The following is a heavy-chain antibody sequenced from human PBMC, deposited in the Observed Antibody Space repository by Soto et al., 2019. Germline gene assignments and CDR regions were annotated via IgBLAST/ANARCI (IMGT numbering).Heavy chain of an antibody. CDR1: GFTFTSYA. J-gene: IGHJ6*02. CDR2: ISGSAGRA. V-gene: IGHV3-23*01. CDR3: AKVTSARVFYLGLDV. D-gene: IGHD2-2*01. Sequence: PGGSLRLSCAASGFTFTSYAMSWVRQAPGKGLEWVSIISGSAGRAYYTDSVQGRFTISRDNSKNTLSLQMDSLSAEDTAVYYCAKVTSARVFYLGLDVWGQGTTVTVSS.